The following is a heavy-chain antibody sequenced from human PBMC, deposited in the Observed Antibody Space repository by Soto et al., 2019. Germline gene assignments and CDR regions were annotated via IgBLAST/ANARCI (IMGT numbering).Heavy chain of an antibody. J-gene: IGHJ6*02. Sequence: ASVKVSCKASGYTFTDYHIHWVRQAPGQGLEWMGWINPNGDGTNHAQRFQGRVTMARDTPINTAYMELSGLRSDDTAVYYCARFNYYIMDVWGQGTTVTVSS. CDR2: INPNGDGT. V-gene: IGHV1-2*02. CDR1: GYTFTDYH. CDR3: ARFNYYIMDV.